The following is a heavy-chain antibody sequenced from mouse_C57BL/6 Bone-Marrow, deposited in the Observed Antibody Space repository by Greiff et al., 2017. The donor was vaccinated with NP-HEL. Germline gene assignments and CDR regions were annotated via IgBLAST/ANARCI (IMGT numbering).Heavy chain of an antibody. CDR2: IYPRSGNT. CDR3: ARIFGTNSNYVDY. J-gene: IGHJ2*01. Sequence: VQLQQSGAELARPGASVKLSCKASGYTFTSYGISWVKQRTGQGLEWIGEIYPRSGNTYYNEKFKGKATLTADKSSSTAYMELRSLTSEDSAAYFCARIFGTNSNYVDYWGQGTTLTVSS. D-gene: IGHD2-5*01. V-gene: IGHV1-81*01. CDR1: GYTFTSYG.